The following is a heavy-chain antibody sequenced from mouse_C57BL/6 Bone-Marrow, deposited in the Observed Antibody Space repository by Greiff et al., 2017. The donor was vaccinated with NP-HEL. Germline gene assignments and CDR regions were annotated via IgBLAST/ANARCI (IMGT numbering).Heavy chain of an antibody. CDR1: GYAFSSSW. Sequence: QVQLQQSGPELVKPGASVKISCKASGYAFSSSWMNWVKQRPGQGLEWIGRIYPGDGDTNYNEKFKGKATLTADKSSSTAYMQLSSLTSEASAVYSCARARITRPPVARDSAVWGTRGT. CDR3: ARARITRPPVARDSAV. D-gene: IGHD3-3*01. CDR2: IYPGDGDT. V-gene: IGHV1-82*01. J-gene: IGHJ1*03.